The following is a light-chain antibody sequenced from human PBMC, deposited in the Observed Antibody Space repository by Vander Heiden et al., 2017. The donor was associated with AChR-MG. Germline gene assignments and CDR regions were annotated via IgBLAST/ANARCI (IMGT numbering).Light chain of an antibody. V-gene: IGKV3-20*01. CDR3: QQYGRSLT. Sequence: IVLTQSPGTLSLSPGERATLSCRASRSVSSAYLAWYQQKPGQPPRLLIYDASSRATGIPDRFSGSGSGTDFTLTISRLEAEDFAVYYCQQYGRSLTFGGGTKVEIK. CDR1: RSVSSAY. J-gene: IGKJ4*01. CDR2: DAS.